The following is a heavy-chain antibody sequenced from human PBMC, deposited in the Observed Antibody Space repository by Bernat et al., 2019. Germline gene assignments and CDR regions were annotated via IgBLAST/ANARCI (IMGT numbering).Heavy chain of an antibody. V-gene: IGHV3-66*04. CDR1: GLTLGSNY. Sequence: EVQLVESGGGFVQPGGSLRLSCAASGLTLGSNYMNWVRQAPGKGLEWVSVIYSGGSTYYADSVKGRFTISRDNSKNTLYLQMNSLRAEDTALYYCARQQLVYYGMDVWGQGTTVTVSS. D-gene: IGHD6-13*01. J-gene: IGHJ6*02. CDR2: IYSGGST. CDR3: ARQQLVYYGMDV.